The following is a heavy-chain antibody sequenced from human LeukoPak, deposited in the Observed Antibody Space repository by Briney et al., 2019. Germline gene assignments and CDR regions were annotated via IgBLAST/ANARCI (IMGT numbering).Heavy chain of an antibody. CDR2: INWNGGST. V-gene: IGHV3-20*04. CDR3: ARDDYGDYYFDY. D-gene: IGHD4-17*01. Sequence: GGALRLSCACSLFTFDDYGMSWVGQAPGKGVEGVSGINWNGGSTSYTDSVTGRITISRDNAKNSLYLQMNSLRAEDTALYYCARDDYGDYYFDYWGQGTLVTVSS. J-gene: IGHJ4*02. CDR1: LFTFDDYG.